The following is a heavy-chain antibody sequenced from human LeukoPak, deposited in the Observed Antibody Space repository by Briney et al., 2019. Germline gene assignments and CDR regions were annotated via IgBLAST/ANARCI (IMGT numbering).Heavy chain of an antibody. V-gene: IGHV3-9*01. D-gene: IGHD3-22*01. CDR2: ISWNSGSI. Sequence: GGSLRLSCAASGFTFSSYAMSWVRQAPGKGLEWVSGISWNSGSIGYADSVKGRFTISRDNAKNSLYLQMNSLRAEDTALYYCAKDAPYDTTWGQGTLVTVSS. CDR3: AKDAPYDTT. CDR1: GFTFSSYA. J-gene: IGHJ5*02.